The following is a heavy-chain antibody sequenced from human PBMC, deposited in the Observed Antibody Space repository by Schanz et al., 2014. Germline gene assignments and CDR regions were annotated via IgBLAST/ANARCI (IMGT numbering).Heavy chain of an antibody. CDR2: ITRQGTT. D-gene: IGHD6-19*01. CDR3: AKDHPSSGSPAVDV. Sequence: VQLVESGGGVVQPGRSLRLSCSASGFTLSSYAMNWVRQAPGRGLEWVSGITRQGTTYYADFVKGRFSISRDLSSNTLYLQMNSLRADDSAIYDCAKDHPSSGSPAVDVWGQGTQVTVSS. CDR1: GFTLSSYA. J-gene: IGHJ4*02. V-gene: IGHV3-23*04.